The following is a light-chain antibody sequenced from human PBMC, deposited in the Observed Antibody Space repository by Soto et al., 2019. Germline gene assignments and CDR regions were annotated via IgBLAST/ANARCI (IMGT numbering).Light chain of an antibody. CDR1: QGISNY. CDR3: QQFNSYTLT. Sequence: DVQLTQSPSFLSASVGDRVIITCRASQGISNYLAWYQQKSGKAPNLLIYGASTLQSGVPSRFSGSGSGTEFNLTISRLQTEDFATYHCQQFNSYTLTFGGGTKLDIK. V-gene: IGKV1-9*01. CDR2: GAS. J-gene: IGKJ4*01.